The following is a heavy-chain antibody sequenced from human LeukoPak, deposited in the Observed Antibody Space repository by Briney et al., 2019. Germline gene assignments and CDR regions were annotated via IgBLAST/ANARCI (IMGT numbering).Heavy chain of an antibody. D-gene: IGHD5-18*01. Sequence: GGSLRLSCAVSGFTVSNNYMSWVRQALGKGLEWVAFIRYDGSNKYYADSVKGRFAISRDNSKNTLYLQMNSLRAEDTAVYYCAKVDTAMVTGAFDIWGQGTMVTVSS. V-gene: IGHV3-30*02. CDR2: IRYDGSNK. CDR3: AKVDTAMVTGAFDI. CDR1: GFTVSNNY. J-gene: IGHJ3*02.